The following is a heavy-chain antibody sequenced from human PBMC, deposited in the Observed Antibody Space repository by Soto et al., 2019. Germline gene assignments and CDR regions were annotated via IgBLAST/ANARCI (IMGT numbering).Heavy chain of an antibody. Sequence: QVQLVQPGAEVTQPGSSVKVSCTISGGTFDSFTISWVRQAPGQGFEWMGGIIPVSGVPSYSRHFQGRITITADASTRTAYMDLSGLKFEDTAVYFCARDSRTATLGFWGQGTVVSVS. J-gene: IGHJ4*02. CDR3: ARDSRTATLGF. CDR1: GGTFDSFT. CDR2: IIPVSGVP. V-gene: IGHV1-69*01. D-gene: IGHD2-2*01.